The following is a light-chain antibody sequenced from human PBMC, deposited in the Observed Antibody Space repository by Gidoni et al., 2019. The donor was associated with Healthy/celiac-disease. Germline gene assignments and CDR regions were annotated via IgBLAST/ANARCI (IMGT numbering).Light chain of an antibody. CDR2: WST. V-gene: IGKV4-1*01. Sequence: DIVMTKSPDSLAVSLGESATINCKSSQSVLYSSNNKNYLAWYQQKPGQPPKLLIYWSTTRESGVPDRFSGSWSGTDFTLTISSLQAEEVAVYYCQQYYSTPLTFGGGTKVEIK. CDR1: QSVLYSSNNKNY. CDR3: QQYYSTPLT. J-gene: IGKJ4*02.